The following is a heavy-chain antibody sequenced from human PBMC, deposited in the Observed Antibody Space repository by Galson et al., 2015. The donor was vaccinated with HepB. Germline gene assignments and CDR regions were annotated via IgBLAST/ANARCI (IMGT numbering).Heavy chain of an antibody. Sequence: SLRLSCAASGFTFSSYGMHWVRQAPGKGLEWVAVIWFDGSNKYYADSVKGRFTISRDNSKNTLFLQMNSLRAEDTAVYYCARGGSSAVFYYMDVWGKGTTVTVSS. CDR3: ARGGSSAVFYYMDV. CDR2: IWFDGSNK. CDR1: GFTFSSYG. J-gene: IGHJ6*03. D-gene: IGHD3-16*01. V-gene: IGHV3-33*01.